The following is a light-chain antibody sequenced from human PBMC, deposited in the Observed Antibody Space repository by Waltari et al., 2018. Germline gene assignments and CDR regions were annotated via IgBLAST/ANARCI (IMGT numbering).Light chain of an antibody. Sequence: EIVLTQSPGTLSLSLGARATLSCRASQSVSRALTWYQQKPGQAPRLLIYGASARATGIPDRFSGSGSGTYFSLTISRLEPDDFAVYYCQHYLRLPVTFGQGTTVEI. CDR1: QSVSRA. CDR3: QHYLRLPVT. J-gene: IGKJ1*01. V-gene: IGKV3-20*01. CDR2: GAS.